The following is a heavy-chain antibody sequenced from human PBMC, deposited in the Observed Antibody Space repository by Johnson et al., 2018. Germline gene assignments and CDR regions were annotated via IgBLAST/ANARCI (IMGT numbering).Heavy chain of an antibody. CDR2: IWYDGSNK. CDR1: GFTFSSYG. J-gene: IGHJ6*03. CDR3: AKDLSGYDRRGLYYYYYYYMDV. D-gene: IGHD5-12*01. V-gene: IGHV3-33*06. Sequence: QVQLVQSGGGVVQXGRSXRLXCAASGFTFSSYGMHWVRQAPGTGLEWVAVIWYDGSNKYYAASVKGRFTSSRDNSKNTLYLQMNSRRAEDRAVYYCAKDLSGYDRRGLYYYYYYYMDVWGKGTTVTVSS.